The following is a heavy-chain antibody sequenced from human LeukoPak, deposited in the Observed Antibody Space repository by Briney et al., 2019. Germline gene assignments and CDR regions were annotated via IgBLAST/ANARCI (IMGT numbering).Heavy chain of an antibody. V-gene: IGHV1-8*01. CDR2: MNPNSGNT. D-gene: IGHD1-26*01. CDR1: GYTFTSYD. J-gene: IGHJ6*03. Sequence: GASVKVSCKASGYTFTSYDINWVRQATGQGLEWVGWMNPNSGNTGYAQKFQGRVTITRNTSISTAYMELSSLRSEDTAVYYCVRGAGATISYYYYYMDVWGKGTTVTVSS. CDR3: VRGAGATISYYYYYMDV.